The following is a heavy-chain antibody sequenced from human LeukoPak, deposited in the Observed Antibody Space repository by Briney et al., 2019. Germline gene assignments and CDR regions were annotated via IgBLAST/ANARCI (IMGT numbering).Heavy chain of an antibody. J-gene: IGHJ4*02. D-gene: IGHD1-26*01. CDR3: ARWLSGSYCVDY. CDR2: INPNSGGT. V-gene: IGHV1-2*02. Sequence: ASVKVSCKPSGYTFTVYYIHWVRHAPGQGLGWMGWINPNSGGTNYAQKFQGRVTMTRDTSISTAYMELSRLRSDDTAVYYCARWLSGSYCVDYWGQGTLVTVSS. CDR1: GYTFTVYY.